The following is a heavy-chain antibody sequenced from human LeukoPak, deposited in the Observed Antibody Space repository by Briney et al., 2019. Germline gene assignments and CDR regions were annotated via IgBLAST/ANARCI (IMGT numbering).Heavy chain of an antibody. Sequence: PGGSLRLSCSASGFTLSTYAMYWVRQAPGKGLEYVSAISRNGDRTNYGDSVQGRFTISRDNSKNTLYLQMSSLRTEDTAMYYCVKDTHYYGAGWFFDSWGQGTLVTVSS. V-gene: IGHV3-64D*06. D-gene: IGHD4-17*01. CDR1: GFTLSTYA. J-gene: IGHJ4*02. CDR2: ISRNGDRT. CDR3: VKDTHYYGAGWFFDS.